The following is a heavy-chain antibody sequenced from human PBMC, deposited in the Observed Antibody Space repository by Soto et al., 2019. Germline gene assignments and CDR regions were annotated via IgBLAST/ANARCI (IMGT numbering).Heavy chain of an antibody. V-gene: IGHV1-18*01. D-gene: IGHD2-15*01. Sequence: QVQLVQSGAEVKKPGSSVKVSCKASGGTFSSYAISWVRQAPGQGLEWMGWISAYNGNTNYAQKLQGRVTMTTDTSTSTAYMELRSLRSDDTAVYYCARDGGYCSGGSCDYYYYYGMDVWGQGTTVTVSS. J-gene: IGHJ6*02. CDR1: GGTFSSYA. CDR2: ISAYNGNT. CDR3: ARDGGYCSGGSCDYYYYYGMDV.